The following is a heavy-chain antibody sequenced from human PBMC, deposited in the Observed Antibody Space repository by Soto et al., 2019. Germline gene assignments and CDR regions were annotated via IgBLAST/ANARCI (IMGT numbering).Heavy chain of an antibody. CDR1: GYAFTTYG. V-gene: IGHV1-18*01. CDR3: ARVRYGDY. J-gene: IGHJ4*02. CDR2: ISAHNGNT. Sequence: QVHLVQSGAEVKKPGASVKVSCKGSGYAFTTYGITWVRQAPGQGLEWMGWISAHNGNTNYAQKPQGRVTVTRDTSPSTAYMELRSLRSDVTAVYYCARVRYGDYWGQGALVTVSS. D-gene: IGHD1-1*01.